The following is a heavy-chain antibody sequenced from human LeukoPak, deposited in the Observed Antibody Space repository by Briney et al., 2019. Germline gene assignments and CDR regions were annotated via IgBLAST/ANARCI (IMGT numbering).Heavy chain of an antibody. CDR2: INSGGST. CDR1: GGSISSYY. CDR3: ARERSLNWYAGAPLDY. V-gene: IGHV3-53*01. Sequence: ASETLSLTCTVSGGSISSYYWSWLRQAPGKGLEWVSAINSGGSTHYADSVKGRFTISRDNAKNSLYLQMNSLRVEDSAMYYCARERSLNWYAGAPLDYWGQGTLVTVPS. J-gene: IGHJ4*02. D-gene: IGHD6-13*01.